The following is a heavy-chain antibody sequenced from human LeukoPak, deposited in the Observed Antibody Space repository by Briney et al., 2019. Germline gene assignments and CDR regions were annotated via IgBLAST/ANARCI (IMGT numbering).Heavy chain of an antibody. J-gene: IGHJ5*02. V-gene: IGHV3-33*01. CDR2: TWSDGSEK. CDR1: GFTFKSYV. D-gene: IGHD3-22*01. Sequence: PGGSLRLSCAASGFTFKSYVIQWVRQAPDKGLDWVAFTWSDGSEKFYTDSLKGRFTISRDNSKNKVYLQMNSLRAEDTAVYFCARAQSATLSYYFDLWGQGTLVTVSS. CDR3: ARAQSATLSYYFDL.